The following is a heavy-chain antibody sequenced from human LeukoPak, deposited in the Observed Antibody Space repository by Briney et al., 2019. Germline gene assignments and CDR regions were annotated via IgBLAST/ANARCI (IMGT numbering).Heavy chain of an antibody. J-gene: IGHJ4*02. CDR2: ISSSSSYI. CDR1: GFTFSRHS. D-gene: IGHD3-22*01. Sequence: PGGTLRLSCVASGFTFSRHSMNWVRQAPGKGLEWVSSISSSSSYIYYADSVKGRFTISRDNAKNSLYLQMNSLRAEDTAVYYCARTPRPYYYDSSGFYWGQGTLVTVSS. V-gene: IGHV3-21*01. CDR3: ARTPRPYYYDSSGFY.